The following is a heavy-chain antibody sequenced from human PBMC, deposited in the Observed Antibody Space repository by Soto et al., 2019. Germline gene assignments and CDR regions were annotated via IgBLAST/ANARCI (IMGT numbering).Heavy chain of an antibody. V-gene: IGHV3-23*01. CDR1: GFTFSSYA. CDR2: ISGSGGST. CDR3: AKRYYDSSGYQPYYFDY. J-gene: IGHJ4*02. D-gene: IGHD3-22*01. Sequence: PGGSLRLSCAASGFTFSSYAMSWVRQAPGKGLEWVSAISGSGGSTYYADSVKGRFTISRDSSKNTLYLQMNSLRAEDTAVYYCAKRYYDSSGYQPYYFDYWGQGTLVTVSS.